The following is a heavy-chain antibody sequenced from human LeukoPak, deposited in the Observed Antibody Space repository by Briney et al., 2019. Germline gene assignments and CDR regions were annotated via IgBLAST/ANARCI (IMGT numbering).Heavy chain of an antibody. J-gene: IGHJ6*03. V-gene: IGHV1-8*03. Sequence: ASVKVSCKASGYTFTDYYMHWVRQAPGQGLEWVGWMNPNSGNTGYAQKFQGRVTITRNTSISTAYMELSSLRSEDTAVYYCARVSSGYDYFDYYYHMDVWGKGTTVTVSS. CDR2: MNPNSGNT. CDR1: GYTFTDYY. D-gene: IGHD5-12*01. CDR3: ARVSSGYDYFDYYYHMDV.